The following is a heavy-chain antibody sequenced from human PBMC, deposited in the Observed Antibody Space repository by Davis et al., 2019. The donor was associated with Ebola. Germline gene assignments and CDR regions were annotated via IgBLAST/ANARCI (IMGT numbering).Heavy chain of an antibody. Sequence: MPSETLSLTCAVYGGSSSGYYWSWIRQPPGKGLEWIGEINHSGSTNYNPSLKSRVTISVDKSKNQFALKLNSVTAADTAVYYCARDISSSGEAYSYGMDVWGQGTTVTVSS. J-gene: IGHJ6*02. V-gene: IGHV4-34*01. CDR2: INHSGST. D-gene: IGHD6-6*01. CDR1: GGSSSGYY. CDR3: ARDISSSGEAYSYGMDV.